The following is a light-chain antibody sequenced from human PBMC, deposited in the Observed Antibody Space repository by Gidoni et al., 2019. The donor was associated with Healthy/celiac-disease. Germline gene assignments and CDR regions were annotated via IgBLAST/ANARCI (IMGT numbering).Light chain of an antibody. Sequence: DIQMTQSPSSLSASVGDRVTITCQASQDISNYLNWYQQKPGKAPKLLIYDASNLETGFPSRFSGSGSGTDFTFTISSLQPEDIATYYCQQYDNRPLYTFGQGTKLEIK. J-gene: IGKJ2*01. V-gene: IGKV1-33*01. CDR3: QQYDNRPLYT. CDR2: DAS. CDR1: QDISNY.